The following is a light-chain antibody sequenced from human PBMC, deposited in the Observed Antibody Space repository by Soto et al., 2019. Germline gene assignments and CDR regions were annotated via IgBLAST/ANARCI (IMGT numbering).Light chain of an antibody. V-gene: IGKV3-20*01. CDR2: GAS. Sequence: EIVLTQSPGTLSLSPGERATLSCRASQSVSSSYLAWHQQKPGQAPRLLIYGASSRATGIPDRFSGSGSGTDFTLTISRLEPEDFAVFYCHQYGSSPLTFGGGTKVEIK. CDR3: HQYGSSPLT. CDR1: QSVSSSY. J-gene: IGKJ4*01.